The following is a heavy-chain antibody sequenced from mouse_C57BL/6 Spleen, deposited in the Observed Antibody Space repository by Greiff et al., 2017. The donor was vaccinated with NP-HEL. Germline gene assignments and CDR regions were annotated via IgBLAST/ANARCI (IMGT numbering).Heavy chain of an antibody. CDR2: IDPESGGT. J-gene: IGHJ2*01. D-gene: IGHD1-1*01. CDR1: GYTFTDYE. Sequence: QVQLQQSGAELVRPGASVTLSCKASGYTFTDYEMHWVKQTPVHGLEWIGAIDPESGGTAYNQKFKGQATLTSDKTSSAAYMELRSLTSEDSAVYYSTKCLTTVVAPHFDYWGQGTTLTVSS. V-gene: IGHV1-15*01. CDR3: TKCLTTVVAPHFDY.